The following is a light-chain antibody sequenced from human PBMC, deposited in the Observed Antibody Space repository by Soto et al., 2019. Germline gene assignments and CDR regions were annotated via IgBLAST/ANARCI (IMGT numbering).Light chain of an antibody. CDR2: EVS. J-gene: IGLJ2*01. Sequence: QSALTQPASVSGSPGQSITISCTGTSSDVGGYNFVSWYQQHPGKAPKLMIYEVSHRPSGVSNRFSGSKSGNTASLTISGLQAEDEGDYYCRSYTTSSTVIFGGGTKLTVL. CDR1: SSDVGGYNF. V-gene: IGLV2-14*01. CDR3: RSYTTSSTVI.